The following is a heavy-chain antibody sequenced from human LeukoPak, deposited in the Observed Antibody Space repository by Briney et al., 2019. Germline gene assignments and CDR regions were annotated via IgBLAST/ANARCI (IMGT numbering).Heavy chain of an antibody. Sequence: SETLSLTCTVSGGSISSSSYYWGWIRQPPGKGLEWIGSIYYSGSTYYNPSLKSRVTISVDTSKNQFSLKLSSVTAADTAVYYCARSYCSSTSCPAWVGAFDIWGQGTMVTVSS. CDR3: ARSYCSSTSCPAWVGAFDI. J-gene: IGHJ3*02. CDR2: IYYSGST. D-gene: IGHD2-2*01. V-gene: IGHV4-39*07. CDR1: GGSISSSSYY.